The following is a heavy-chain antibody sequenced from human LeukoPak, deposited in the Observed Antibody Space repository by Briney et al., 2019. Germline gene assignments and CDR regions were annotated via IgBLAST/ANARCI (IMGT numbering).Heavy chain of an antibody. CDR3: ARLMVRGVIRYYYYYMDV. J-gene: IGHJ6*03. V-gene: IGHV3-21*01. CDR1: GFTFSSYS. CDR2: ISSSSSYI. D-gene: IGHD3-10*01. Sequence: GGSLRLSCAASGFTFSSYSMNWVRQAPGKGLEWVSSISSSSSYIYYADSVKGRFTISRDNAKNSLYLQMNSLRAEDTAVYYCARLMVRGVIRYYYYYMDVWGKGTTVTVSS.